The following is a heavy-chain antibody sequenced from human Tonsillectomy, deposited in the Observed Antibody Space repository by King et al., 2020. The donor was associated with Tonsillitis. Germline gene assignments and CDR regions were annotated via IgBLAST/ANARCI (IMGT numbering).Heavy chain of an antibody. CDR2: MSSGSYYI. V-gene: IGHV3-21*01. D-gene: IGHD5-12*01. J-gene: IGHJ4*02. Sequence: VQLVESGGGLVKRGGSLRLSCAASGFSFSSYSMNWVRQAPGKGLEWGSSMSSGSYYIYYADSLKGRFTIPRDNAKNSLYLQMNSLRAEDTAVYYCARSSVATGYFDYWGQGTLVTVSS. CDR3: ARSSVATGYFDY. CDR1: GFSFSSYS.